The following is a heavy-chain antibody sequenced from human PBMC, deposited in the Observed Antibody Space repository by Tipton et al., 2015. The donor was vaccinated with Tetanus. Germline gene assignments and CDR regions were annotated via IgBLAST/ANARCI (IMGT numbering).Heavy chain of an antibody. CDR2: ITYDGKTK. D-gene: IGHD3-16*01. J-gene: IGHJ4*02. CDR1: GFTFSRYA. Sequence: SLRLSCAASGFTFSRYAMHWVRQAPGKGLEWVAVITYDGKTKYYADSVKGRFTLSRDNSENTLYLQMSSLKVEDTAVYYCAREDGGPTLDYFDSWGQGTLVTVSS. CDR3: AREDGGPTLDYFDS. V-gene: IGHV3-30*04.